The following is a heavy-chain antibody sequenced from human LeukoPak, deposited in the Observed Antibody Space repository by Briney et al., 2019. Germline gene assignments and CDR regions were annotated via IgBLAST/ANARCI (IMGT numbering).Heavy chain of an antibody. Sequence: SVKVPCKASGGTFSSYAISWVRQAPGQGLEWMGGIIPIFGTANYAQKFQGRVTITADESTSTAYMELSSLRSEDTAVYYCAREDYYGSGSYYNVYAFDIWGQGTMVTVSS. CDR3: AREDYYGSGSYYNVYAFDI. J-gene: IGHJ3*02. D-gene: IGHD3-10*01. V-gene: IGHV1-69*01. CDR2: IIPIFGTA. CDR1: GGTFSSYA.